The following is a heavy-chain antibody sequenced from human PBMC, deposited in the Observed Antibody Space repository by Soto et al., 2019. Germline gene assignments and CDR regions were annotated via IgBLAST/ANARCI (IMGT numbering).Heavy chain of an antibody. CDR1: GASMNSYH. Sequence: PSETLSLTCTVSGASMNSYHWSWIRQPAGKGLEWIGHIHSSGSTNYNPPLKSRVTMSVDTSKNQFSLRLMSLTAADTAVYYCARGQGVAAAGITWFDPWGQGSLVTVSS. CDR3: ARGQGVAAAGITWFDP. CDR2: IHSSGST. D-gene: IGHD6-13*01. V-gene: IGHV4-4*07. J-gene: IGHJ5*02.